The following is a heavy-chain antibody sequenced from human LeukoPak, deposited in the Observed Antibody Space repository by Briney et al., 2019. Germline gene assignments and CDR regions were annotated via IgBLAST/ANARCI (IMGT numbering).Heavy chain of an antibody. Sequence: ASVTVSCTASGYTFTSYYMHWVRQAPGQGLEWMGIINPSGGSTSYAQKFQGRVTMTRDTSTSTVYMELSSLRSEDTAVYYCARAGAIRNWFDPWGQGTLVTVSS. CDR1: GYTFTSYY. V-gene: IGHV1-46*01. CDR3: ARAGAIRNWFDP. D-gene: IGHD2-2*01. J-gene: IGHJ5*02. CDR2: INPSGGST.